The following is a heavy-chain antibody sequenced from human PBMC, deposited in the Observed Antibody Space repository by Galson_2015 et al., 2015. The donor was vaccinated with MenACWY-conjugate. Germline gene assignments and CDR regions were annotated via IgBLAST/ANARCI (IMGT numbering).Heavy chain of an antibody. Sequence: SLRLSCAASGFTFSSYAMHWVRQAPGKGLEWVAVISYDGSNKYYADSVKGRFTISRDNSKNTLYLQMNSLRAEDTAVYYCAGGHSLGELLPNGFDIWGQGTMVTVSS. CDR1: GFTFSSYA. J-gene: IGHJ3*02. D-gene: IGHD3-16*01. CDR2: ISYDGSNK. CDR3: AGGHSLGELLPNGFDI. V-gene: IGHV3-30*04.